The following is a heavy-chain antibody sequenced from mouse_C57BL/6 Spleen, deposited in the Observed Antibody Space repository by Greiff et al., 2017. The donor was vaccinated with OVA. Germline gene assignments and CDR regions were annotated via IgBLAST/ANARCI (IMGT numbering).Heavy chain of an antibody. D-gene: IGHD2-4*01. V-gene: IGHV6-3*01. Sequence: EVQLKESGGGLVQPGGSMKLSCVASGFTFSNYWMNWVRQSPEKGLEWVAQIRLKSDNYATHYAESVKGRFTISRDDSKSSVYLQMNNLRAEDTGIYYCTCDYDEDYAMDYWGQGTSVTVSS. CDR3: TCDYDEDYAMDY. J-gene: IGHJ4*01. CDR1: GFTFSNYW. CDR2: IRLKSDNYAT.